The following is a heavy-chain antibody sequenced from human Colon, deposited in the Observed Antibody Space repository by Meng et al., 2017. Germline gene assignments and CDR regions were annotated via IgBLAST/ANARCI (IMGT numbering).Heavy chain of an antibody. J-gene: IGHJ4*02. CDR2: IWQDENHQ. D-gene: IGHD3-22*01. V-gene: IGHV3-33*01. CDR3: ARDEISRGYLLDF. Sequence: VQLVGSGGGVGQPGRSLILSCASSGFTFSSHGLHWVRQAPGMGLEWVAVIWQDENHQYYADSVKGRFTISRDNSKNTLYLQMNSLRAEDTAVYYCARDEISRGYLLDFWGRGTVVTVSS. CDR1: GFTFSSHG.